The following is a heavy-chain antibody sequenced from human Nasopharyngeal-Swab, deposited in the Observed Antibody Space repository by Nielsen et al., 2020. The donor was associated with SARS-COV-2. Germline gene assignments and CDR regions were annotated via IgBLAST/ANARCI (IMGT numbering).Heavy chain of an antibody. J-gene: IGHJ4*02. V-gene: IGHV3-21*01. D-gene: IGHD3-3*01. CDR3: ARHLPLRFLEWLFPDYFDY. CDR1: GFTFSSYS. CDR2: ISSSSSYI. Sequence: GESLKISCAASGFTFSSYSMNWVRQAPGKGLEWVSSISSSSSYIYYADSVKGRFTISRDNAKNSLYLQMNSLRAEDTAVYHCARHLPLRFLEWLFPDYFDYWGQGTLVTVSS.